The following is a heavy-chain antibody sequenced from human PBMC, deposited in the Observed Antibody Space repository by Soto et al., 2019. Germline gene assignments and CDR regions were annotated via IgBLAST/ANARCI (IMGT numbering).Heavy chain of an antibody. D-gene: IGHD3-22*01. Sequence: SETLSLTCTVSGGSISSYYWSWIRQPPGKGLEWIGYIYYSGSTNYNPSLKSRVTISVDTSKNQFSLKLSSVTAADTAVYYCASAFSGYYYTDAFDIWGQGTMVTVSS. CDR1: GGSISSYY. CDR3: ASAFSGYYYTDAFDI. V-gene: IGHV4-59*01. J-gene: IGHJ3*02. CDR2: IYYSGST.